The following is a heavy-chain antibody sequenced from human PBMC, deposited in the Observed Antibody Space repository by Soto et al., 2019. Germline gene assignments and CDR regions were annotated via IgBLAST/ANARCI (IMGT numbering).Heavy chain of an antibody. CDR1: GVSVTNHY. CDR3: ARGRSTSGYPNFDP. J-gene: IGHJ5*02. D-gene: IGHD3-22*01. CDR2: IYHEGST. V-gene: IGHV4-59*02. Sequence: SETLSLTCNVSGVSVTNHYCNWIRQPPGKGLEWVGYIYHEGSTYYNPSLKGRATISVDRSKNYFSLKLSSVTAADTGVYFCARGRSTSGYPNFDPWGQGTLVTVSS.